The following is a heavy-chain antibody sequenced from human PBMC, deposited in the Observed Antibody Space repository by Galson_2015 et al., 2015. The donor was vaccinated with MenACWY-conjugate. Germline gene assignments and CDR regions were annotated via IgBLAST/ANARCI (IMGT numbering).Heavy chain of an antibody. CDR1: GFTFSSYN. J-gene: IGHJ5*02. CDR2: ISSYSTYI. D-gene: IGHD1-1*01. V-gene: IGHV3-21*01. CDR3: AREDPTWKFDL. Sequence: CAASGFTFSSYNMHWVRQAPGKGLQWVSSISSYSTYIYYEDSLKGRFTISRDNANNSLYLELNTLRAEGTAVYFCAREDPTWKFDLWGQGTPVTVSS.